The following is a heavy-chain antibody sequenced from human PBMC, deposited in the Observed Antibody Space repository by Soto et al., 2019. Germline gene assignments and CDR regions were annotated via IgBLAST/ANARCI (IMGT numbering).Heavy chain of an antibody. D-gene: IGHD3-22*01. CDR3: ARDVGNYYDSSPAGQFDF. CDR2: IHHSGNT. Sequence: QVQLQESGPGLVKTSETLSLTCAVSGVSIINSHWWSWVRQPPGKGLDWIGEIHHSGNTKYNPSRKCRVTISVDKAKNQFSLRLNSVTAADTAVYYCARDVGNYYDSSPAGQFDFWGQGTLVTVSS. V-gene: IGHV4-4*02. J-gene: IGHJ4*02. CDR1: GVSIINSHW.